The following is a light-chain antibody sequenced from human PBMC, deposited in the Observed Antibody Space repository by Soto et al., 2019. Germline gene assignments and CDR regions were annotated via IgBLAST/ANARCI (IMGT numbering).Light chain of an antibody. J-gene: IGKJ3*01. V-gene: IGKV3-15*01. CDR2: AAS. CDR1: QSVSGN. CDR3: QQYNNWPPIT. Sequence: EIVMTQSPATLSVSPGERATLSCRASQSVSGNLARYQQKPGQAPRLLIYAASTRATGIPARFSGSRSGTEFTLPISSLQSEDFAVYYCQQYNNWPPITFGPGTKVDIK.